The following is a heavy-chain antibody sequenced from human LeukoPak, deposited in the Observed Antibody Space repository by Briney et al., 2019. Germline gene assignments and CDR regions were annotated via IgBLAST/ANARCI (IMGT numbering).Heavy chain of an antibody. J-gene: IGHJ4*02. D-gene: IGHD3-9*01. V-gene: IGHV3-23*01. CDR2: ISASGGST. Sequence: GGSLRLSCAASGFTFSTYAMSWVRQAPGKGLEWVSGISASGGSTYYADSVKGRFTISRDNSKNTLYLQMNSLRAEDTAVYYCAKDYYDILTGYYGPTLFDNWGQGTLVTVSS. CDR3: AKDYYDILTGYYGPTLFDN. CDR1: GFTFSTYA.